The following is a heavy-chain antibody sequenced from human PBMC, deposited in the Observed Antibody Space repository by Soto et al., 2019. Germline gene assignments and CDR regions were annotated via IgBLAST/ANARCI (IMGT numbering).Heavy chain of an antibody. CDR2: IRSEANGGTT. CDR3: TRYYYESSGYYIY. Sequence: SLRLSCTGSGFTFGSYALSWVRQAPGKGLEWVGVIRSEANGGTTDYAASVKGRITISRDDSKSIAYMEINSLQTEDTAVYYCTRYYYESSGYYIYWGQGALVTSPQ. CDR1: GFTFGSYA. J-gene: IGHJ4*02. D-gene: IGHD3-22*01. V-gene: IGHV3-49*04.